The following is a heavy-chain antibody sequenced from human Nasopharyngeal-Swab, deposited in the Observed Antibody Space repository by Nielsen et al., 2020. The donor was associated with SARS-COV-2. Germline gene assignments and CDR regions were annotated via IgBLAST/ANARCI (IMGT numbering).Heavy chain of an antibody. CDR2: INAYNGNT. CDR1: GYTFTSYG. D-gene: IGHD6-13*01. CDR3: ARAGGYSSSWYFDY. Sequence: SVKVSCKASGYTFTSYGINWVRQAPGQGLEWMGWINAYNGNTNSAQKLQGRVTMTRDTYASTAYMELRSLRSDDTAVYYCARAGGYSSSWYFDYWGQGTLVTVSS. J-gene: IGHJ4*02. V-gene: IGHV1-18*01.